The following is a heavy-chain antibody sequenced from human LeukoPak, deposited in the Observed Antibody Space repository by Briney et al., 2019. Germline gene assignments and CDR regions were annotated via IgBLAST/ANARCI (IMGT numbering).Heavy chain of an antibody. CDR3: ARDLYDILTYGMDV. Sequence: GASVKVSCKASGGTFSSYAISWVRQAPGQGLEWMGGIIPIFGTANYAQKFQGRVTITADESTSTAYMELSSLRSEDTAVYYCARDLYDILTYGMDVWGQGTTVTVSS. D-gene: IGHD3-9*01. CDR1: GGTFSSYA. CDR2: IIPIFGTA. J-gene: IGHJ6*02. V-gene: IGHV1-69*13.